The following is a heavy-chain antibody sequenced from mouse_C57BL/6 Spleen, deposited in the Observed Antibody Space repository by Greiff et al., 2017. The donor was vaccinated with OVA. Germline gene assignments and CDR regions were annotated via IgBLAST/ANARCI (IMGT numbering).Heavy chain of an antibody. Sequence: VQLQESGAELVKPGASVKLSCKASGYTFTEYTIHWVKQRSGQGLEWIGWFYPGSGSIKYNEKFKDKATLTADKSSSTVYMELSRLTSEDSAVYFCARHEEKFSNWDYAMDYWGQGTSVTVSS. CDR2: FYPGSGSI. J-gene: IGHJ4*01. D-gene: IGHD4-1*02. V-gene: IGHV1-62-2*01. CDR3: ARHEEKFSNWDYAMDY. CDR1: GYTFTEYT.